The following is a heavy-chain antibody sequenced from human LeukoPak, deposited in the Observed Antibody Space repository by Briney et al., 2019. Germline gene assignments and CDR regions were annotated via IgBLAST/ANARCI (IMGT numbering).Heavy chain of an antibody. Sequence: SQNLSLTCTVSGGSISSGDYYWSWIRQPPGKGLEWIGYIYYSGSTYYNPSLKSRVTISVDTSKNRFSLKLSSYCAGGGYGDSLYNWFDPWGQGTLVTVSS. CDR3: YNWFDP. CDR2: IYYSGST. CDR1: GGSISSGDYY. V-gene: IGHV4-30-4*08. D-gene: IGHD4-17*01. J-gene: IGHJ5*02.